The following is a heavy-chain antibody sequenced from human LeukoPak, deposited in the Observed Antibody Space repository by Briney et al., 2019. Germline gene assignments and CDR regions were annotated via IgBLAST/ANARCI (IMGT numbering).Heavy chain of an antibody. CDR2: IYPGDSDT. D-gene: IGHD6-25*01. J-gene: IGHJ3*02. CDR3: AGSARVVAAVGGAFDI. V-gene: IGHV5-51*01. Sequence: GESLKISCKGSGYSFTSYWIGWVRQMPGKGLEWMGIIYPGDSDTRYSPSFQGQVTISADRSISTAYLQWSSLKASDTAMYYCAGSARVVAAVGGAFDIWGQGTMVTVSS. CDR1: GYSFTSYW.